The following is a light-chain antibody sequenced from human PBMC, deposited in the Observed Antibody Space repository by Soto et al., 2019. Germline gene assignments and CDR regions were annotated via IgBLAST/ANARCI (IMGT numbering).Light chain of an antibody. V-gene: IGKV3-11*01. CDR2: DAS. J-gene: IGKJ4*01. CDR1: QSVRIN. CDR3: QQRSSWPQLT. Sequence: EIVLTQSPATLSLSPGQRATLSCRASQSVRINLAWYQHKPGQAPRLLIYDASNRATGIPARFSGSGSGTDFTLTISSLEPEDFAVYYCQQRSSWPQLTFGGGTKVEIK.